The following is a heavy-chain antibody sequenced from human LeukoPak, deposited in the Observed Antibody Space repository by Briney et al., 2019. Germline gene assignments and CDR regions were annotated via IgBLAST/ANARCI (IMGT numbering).Heavy chain of an antibody. J-gene: IGHJ4*02. CDR1: GFTFSSYW. CDR2: IKQDGSEK. Sequence: GGSLRLSCAASGFTFSSYWMSWVRQAPGKGLEWVANIKQDGSEKYYVDSVKGRFTISRDNAKNSLYLQMNSLRAEDTAVYYCVKGKPWRRNTLMATYDYWGQGTLVTVSS. V-gene: IGHV3-7*01. D-gene: IGHD5-24*01. CDR3: VKGKPWRRNTLMATYDY.